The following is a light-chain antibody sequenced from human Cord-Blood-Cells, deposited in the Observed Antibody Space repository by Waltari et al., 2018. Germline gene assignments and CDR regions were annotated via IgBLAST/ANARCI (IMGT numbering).Light chain of an antibody. CDR1: ALPKQY. Sequence: SYELTQPPSVSVSPGQTARITCSGDALPKQYAYWYHHKPGQAPLLVIYKDSERPSGIPERFSGSSSGTTVTLTISGVQAEDEADYYCQSADSSGTIGVFGGGTKLTVL. V-gene: IGLV3-25*03. J-gene: IGLJ3*02. CDR3: QSADSSGTIGV. CDR2: KDS.